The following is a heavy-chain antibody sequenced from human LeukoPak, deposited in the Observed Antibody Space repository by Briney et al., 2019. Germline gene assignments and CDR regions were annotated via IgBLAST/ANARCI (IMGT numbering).Heavy chain of an antibody. CDR3: ASPGPGGAAAGLFDY. V-gene: IGHV3-53*05. CDR2: LYSGGTT. D-gene: IGHD6-13*01. CDR1: EFTVSNNF. J-gene: IGHJ4*02. Sequence: GRSLRLSCAAFEFTVSNNFLSWVRQAPGKGLEWVSVLYSGGTTFYADSAKGRFTISRDNSMNTLYLQMKSLRPEDTAVYYCASPGPGGAAAGLFDYWGQGTLVTVSS.